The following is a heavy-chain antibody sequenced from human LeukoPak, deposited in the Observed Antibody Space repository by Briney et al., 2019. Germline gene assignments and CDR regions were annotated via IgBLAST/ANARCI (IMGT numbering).Heavy chain of an antibody. CDR1: GFTFSSYS. Sequence: GGSLRLSCAASGFTFSSYSMTWVRQAPGKGLEWVSSISSSSSYIYYADSVKGRFTISRDNAKNSLYLQMNSLRAEDTAMYYCARDSPPYYDFWSGYNYGMDVWGQGTTVTVSS. J-gene: IGHJ6*02. CDR3: ARDSPPYYDFWSGYNYGMDV. D-gene: IGHD3-3*01. V-gene: IGHV3-21*01. CDR2: ISSSSSYI.